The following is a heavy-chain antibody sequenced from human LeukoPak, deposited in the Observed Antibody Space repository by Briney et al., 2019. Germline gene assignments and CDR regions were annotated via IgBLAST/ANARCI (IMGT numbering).Heavy chain of an antibody. V-gene: IGHV4-34*01. CDR3: ARGLKYGSGDPAFDI. Sequence: SETLSLTCAVYGGSFSGYYWSWIRQPPGKGLEWIGEINHSGSTNYNPSLKSRVTISVDTSKNQFSLKLSSVTAADTAVYYCARGLKYGSGDPAFDIWGQGTMVTVSS. CDR2: INHSGST. D-gene: IGHD3-10*01. CDR1: GGSFSGYY. J-gene: IGHJ3*02.